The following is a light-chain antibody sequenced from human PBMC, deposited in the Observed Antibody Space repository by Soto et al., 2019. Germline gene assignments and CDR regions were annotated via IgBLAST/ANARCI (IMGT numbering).Light chain of an antibody. CDR3: QQYNTLPLT. CDR1: QSVNRN. CDR2: GAS. Sequence: EIVMTQSPATLSVSPGERATLPCRASQSVNRNLAWYQQKPGQAPRLLIYGASTRATGLPARFSGSGSETEFTLTISSLQSEDFAVYYCQQYNTLPLTFGGGTKVEIK. J-gene: IGKJ4*01. V-gene: IGKV3-15*01.